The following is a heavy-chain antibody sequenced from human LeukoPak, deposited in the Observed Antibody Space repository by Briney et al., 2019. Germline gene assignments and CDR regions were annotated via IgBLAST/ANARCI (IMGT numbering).Heavy chain of an antibody. Sequence: SVKVSCKASGGTFSSYAISWVRQAPGQGLEWMGGIIPIFGTANYAQKFQGRVTITADKSTSTAYMELSSLRSEDTAVYYCARVVTAMVTGYYYYYMDVWGKGTTVTVSS. D-gene: IGHD5-18*01. J-gene: IGHJ6*03. CDR3: ARVVTAMVTGYYYYYMDV. CDR1: GGTFSSYA. V-gene: IGHV1-69*06. CDR2: IIPIFGTA.